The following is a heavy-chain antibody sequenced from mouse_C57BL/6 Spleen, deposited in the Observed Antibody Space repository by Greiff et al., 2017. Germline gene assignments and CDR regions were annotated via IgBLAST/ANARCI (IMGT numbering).Heavy chain of an antibody. CDR3: ANNIFYDYDWFAY. CDR1: GYTFTSYW. Sequence: VQLQQPGAELVKPGASVKLSCKASGYTFTSYWMHWVKQRPGQGLEWIGMIHPNSGSTNYNEKFKSKATLTVDKSSSTAYMQLSSLTSEDSAVXYCANNIFYDYDWFAYWGQGTLVTVSA. J-gene: IGHJ3*01. CDR2: IHPNSGST. V-gene: IGHV1-64*01. D-gene: IGHD2-4*01.